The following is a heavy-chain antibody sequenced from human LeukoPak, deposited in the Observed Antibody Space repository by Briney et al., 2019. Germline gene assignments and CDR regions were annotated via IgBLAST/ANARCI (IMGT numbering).Heavy chain of an antibody. V-gene: IGHV3-21*01. CDR2: ISSSSSYI. CDR3: ARAHWGYGDFFDY. J-gene: IGHJ4*02. CDR1: GFTFSSYS. D-gene: IGHD4-17*01. Sequence: GGSLRLSCAASGFTFSSYSMNWVRQAPGKGLEWVSSISSSSSYIYYADSVKGRFTISRGNAKNSLYLQMNSLRAEDTAVYYCARAHWGYGDFFDYWGQGTLVTVSS.